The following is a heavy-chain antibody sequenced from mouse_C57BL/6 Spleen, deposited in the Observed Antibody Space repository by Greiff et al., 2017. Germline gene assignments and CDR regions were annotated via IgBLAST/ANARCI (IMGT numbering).Heavy chain of an antibody. D-gene: IGHD1-1*01. CDR3: ASPTTRSSYAMDY. Sequence: QVQLQQPGAELVKPGASVKLSCTASGYTFTSYWMHWVKQRPGQGLEWIGMIHPNSGSTNYNEKFKSKATLTVDKSSSTAYMQLSSLTSEDSAGYYCASPTTRSSYAMDYWGQGTSVTVSS. CDR2: IHPNSGST. J-gene: IGHJ4*01. V-gene: IGHV1-64*01. CDR1: GYTFTSYW.